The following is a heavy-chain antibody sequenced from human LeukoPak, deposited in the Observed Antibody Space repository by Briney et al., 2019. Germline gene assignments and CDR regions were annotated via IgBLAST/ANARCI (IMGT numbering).Heavy chain of an antibody. J-gene: IGHJ4*02. Sequence: ASVKVSCKASGYTFTSYAMHWVRQAPGQRREWMGWINAGNGNTKYSQEFQGRVTITRDTSARTAYMELSSLRSEDMAVYYCARDYGDYYFDYWGRGTLVTVSS. D-gene: IGHD4-17*01. V-gene: IGHV1-3*03. CDR1: GYTFTSYA. CDR3: ARDYGDYYFDY. CDR2: INAGNGNT.